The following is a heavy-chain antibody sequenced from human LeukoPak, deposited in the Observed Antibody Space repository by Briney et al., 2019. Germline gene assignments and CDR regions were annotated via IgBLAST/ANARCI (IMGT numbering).Heavy chain of an antibody. CDR1: HVSISTYY. Sequence: SETLSLTCTVSHVSISTYYWSWTRQPPGKGLEWMGYIHYSGSTNYNPSLKSRVTISVDTSKKQLSLMLRSVTAADTAVYYCARDIYGSGHGWFDTWGQGRLVTVSS. V-gene: IGHV4-59*01. J-gene: IGHJ5*02. D-gene: IGHD3-10*01. CDR3: ARDIYGSGHGWFDT. CDR2: IHYSGST.